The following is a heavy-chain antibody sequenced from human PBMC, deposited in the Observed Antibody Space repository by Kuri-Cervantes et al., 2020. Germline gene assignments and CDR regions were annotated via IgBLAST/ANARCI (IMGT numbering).Heavy chain of an antibody. CDR1: GFTFSDYF. CDR3: ATRIAAAGTAPDY. J-gene: IGHJ4*02. Sequence: GESLKISCAASGFTFSDYFIHWVRQAPGKGLVWVSRIRGDGRSTDYADSVKGRFTISRDNSKNTLYLQMNSLRAEDTAVYYCATRIAAAGTAPDYWGQGTLVTVSS. D-gene: IGHD6-13*01. V-gene: IGHV3-74*01. CDR2: IRGDGRST.